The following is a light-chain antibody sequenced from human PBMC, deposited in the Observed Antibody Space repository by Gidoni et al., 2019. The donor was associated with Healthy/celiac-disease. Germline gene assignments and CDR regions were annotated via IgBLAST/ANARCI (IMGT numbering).Light chain of an antibody. J-gene: IGKJ1*01. CDR1: QSVSSY. V-gene: IGKV3-11*01. Sequence: EIFLTQSPATLSLSPGERATLSCRASQSVSSYLAWYQQKPGQAPRLLIYDASNRATGIPARFSGSGSGTDFTLTISSLEPEDFAVYYCQQRSNWPTTFGQGTKVEIK. CDR2: DAS. CDR3: QQRSNWPTT.